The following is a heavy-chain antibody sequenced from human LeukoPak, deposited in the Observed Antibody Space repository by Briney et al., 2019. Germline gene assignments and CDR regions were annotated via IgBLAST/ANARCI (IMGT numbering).Heavy chain of an antibody. D-gene: IGHD5-12*01. CDR2: IYHSGST. CDR1: GGSISSSNW. Sequence: SGTLSLTCAVSGGSISSSNWWSWVRQPPGKGLERIGEIYHSGSTNYNPSLKSRVTISVDKSKNQFSLKLSSVTPEDTAVYYCARDLVATIGGDYWGQGTLVTVSS. V-gene: IGHV4-4*02. J-gene: IGHJ4*02. CDR3: ARDLVATIGGDY.